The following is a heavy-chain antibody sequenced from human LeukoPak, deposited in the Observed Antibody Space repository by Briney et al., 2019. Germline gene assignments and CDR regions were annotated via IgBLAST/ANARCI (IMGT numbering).Heavy chain of an antibody. CDR1: GFTFSSYG. V-gene: IGHV3-30*03. D-gene: IGHD2-15*01. J-gene: IGHJ5*02. CDR2: ISYDGSDK. CDR3: ARMVAGYGSSP. Sequence: PGGSLRLSCAASGFTFSSYGMHWVRQAPGKGLEWVAVISYDGSDKFYEDSVKGRLTISRDNSKSTLYLHMNSLRAEDTAVYYCARMVAGYGSSPWGQGTLVTVSS.